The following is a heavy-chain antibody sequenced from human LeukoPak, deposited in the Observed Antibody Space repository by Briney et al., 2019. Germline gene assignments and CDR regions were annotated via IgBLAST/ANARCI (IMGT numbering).Heavy chain of an antibody. V-gene: IGHV3-21*06. CDR3: ARGPVVWGLYWFDP. CDR2: ISSSSSYI. CDR1: GFTFSSYS. J-gene: IGHJ5*02. Sequence: GGSLRLSCAASGFTFSSYSMNWVRQAPGKGLEWVSFISSSSSYIYYADSVKGRFTISRDNAKNSLYLQMNSLRAEDTALYYCARGPVVWGLYWFDPWGQGTLVTVSS. D-gene: IGHD3-10*01.